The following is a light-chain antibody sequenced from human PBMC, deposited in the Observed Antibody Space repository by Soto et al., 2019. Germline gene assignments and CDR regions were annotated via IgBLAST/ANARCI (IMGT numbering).Light chain of an antibody. CDR2: DVT. CDR1: SSCIGGCNY. Sequence: QSALTQPAFVSGSPGQSITIPCTGSSSCIGGCNYVSWYQQHPGKAPKPILYDVTYRPSGPSYRFSASKSGSTASLTISGLQPEDEADYYCSSYSGSTTHILFGGGPKLTVL. V-gene: IGLV2-14*01. J-gene: IGLJ2*01. CDR3: SSYSGSTTHIL.